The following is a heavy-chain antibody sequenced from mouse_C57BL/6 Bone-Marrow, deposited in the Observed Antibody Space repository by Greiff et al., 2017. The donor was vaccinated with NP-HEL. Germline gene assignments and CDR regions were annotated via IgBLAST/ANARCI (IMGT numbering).Heavy chain of an antibody. CDR1: GYTFTSYW. CDR3: ARSYYGSSSLDY. Sequence: QVQLKQPGAELVRPGTSVKLSCKASGYTFTSYWMHWVKQRPGQGLEWIGVIDPSDSYTTYNQKFKGKATLTVDTSSSTAYMQLSSLTSEDSAVYYCARSYYGSSSLDYWGQGTTRTVSS. D-gene: IGHD1-1*01. V-gene: IGHV1-59*01. CDR2: IDPSDSYT. J-gene: IGHJ2*01.